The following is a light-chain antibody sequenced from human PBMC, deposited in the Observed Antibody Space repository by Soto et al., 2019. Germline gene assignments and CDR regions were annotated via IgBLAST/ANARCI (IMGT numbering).Light chain of an antibody. CDR2: GAS. CDR3: QQYGSSPFT. Sequence: EIVLTQSPGTLSLSPGERATLSCRASQSVSGSYLAWYQQKPGQAPRLLIYGASNRATGIPDRFSGSGSVTDFTLTISRLEPEDFALYYCQQYGSSPFTFGPGTKVDIK. V-gene: IGKV3-20*01. J-gene: IGKJ3*01. CDR1: QSVSGSY.